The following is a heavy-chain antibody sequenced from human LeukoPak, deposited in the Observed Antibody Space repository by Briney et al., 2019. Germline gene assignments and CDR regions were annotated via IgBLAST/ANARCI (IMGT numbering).Heavy chain of an antibody. CDR1: GYNFISYY. J-gene: IGHJ6*02. Sequence: ASVRVSCKASGYNFISYYMHWVRQAPGQGLEWMGIINPSGGSTSYAQKFQDRVTMTRDTSTSTVYMELSSLKSEDTAVYYCAREDVVLVDAVRYYYYGMDVWGQGTTVTVSS. V-gene: IGHV1-46*01. D-gene: IGHD2-8*01. CDR3: AREDVVLVDAVRYYYYGMDV. CDR2: INPSGGST.